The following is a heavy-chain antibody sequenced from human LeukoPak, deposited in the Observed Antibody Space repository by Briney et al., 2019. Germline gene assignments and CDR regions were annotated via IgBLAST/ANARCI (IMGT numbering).Heavy chain of an antibody. CDR3: ATVGGDSSRDPYYFDY. Sequence: ASVKVCFKFSGYTLTELSMHWVRQAPGKGLEWMGGFDPEDGETIYAQKFQGRVTMTEDTSTDTAYMELSSLRSEDTAVYYCATVGGDSSRDPYYFDYWGQGTLVTVSS. D-gene: IGHD6-13*01. CDR2: FDPEDGET. J-gene: IGHJ4*02. CDR1: GYTLTELS. V-gene: IGHV1-24*01.